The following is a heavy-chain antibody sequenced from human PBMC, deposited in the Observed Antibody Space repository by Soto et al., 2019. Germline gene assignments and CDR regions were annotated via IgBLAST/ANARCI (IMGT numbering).Heavy chain of an antibody. J-gene: IGHJ4*02. D-gene: IGHD6-19*01. Sequence: SETLSLTCAVYGGSFSGYYWSWIRQPPGKELEWIGEINHSGSTNYNPSLKSRVTISVDTSKNQFSLKLSSVTAADTAVYYCARGVAGTYWGQGTLVTVSS. CDR1: GGSFSGYY. CDR3: ARGVAGTY. CDR2: INHSGST. V-gene: IGHV4-34*01.